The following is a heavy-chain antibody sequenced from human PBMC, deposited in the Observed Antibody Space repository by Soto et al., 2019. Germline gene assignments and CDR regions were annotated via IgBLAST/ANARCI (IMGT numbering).Heavy chain of an antibody. D-gene: IGHD3-3*01. Sequence: QVQLVQSGAEVKKPGASVKVSCKVSGNIFTSQYMHWVRQAPGQGLEWMAMINPSGGRTSYAQMFQGRVTITRDTSTSTVHMELSSPRSEDTAVYYCFRDVGDWGQGTLVTVSS. V-gene: IGHV1-46*03. CDR3: FRDVGD. CDR2: INPSGGRT. J-gene: IGHJ4*02. CDR1: GNIFTSQY.